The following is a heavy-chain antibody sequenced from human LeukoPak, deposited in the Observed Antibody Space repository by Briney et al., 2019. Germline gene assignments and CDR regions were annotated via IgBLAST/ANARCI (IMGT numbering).Heavy chain of an antibody. CDR1: GYTFTSYG. CDR2: ISAYNGNT. CDR3: ARNLRGYSGYDGDY. J-gene: IGHJ4*02. D-gene: IGHD5-12*01. V-gene: IGHV1-18*01. Sequence: GASVKVSCKASGYTFTSYGISWVRQAPGQGLEWMGWISAYNGNTNYAQKFQGRVTMTRDTSISTAYMELSRLRSDDTAVYYCARNLRGYSGYDGDYWGQGTPVTVSS.